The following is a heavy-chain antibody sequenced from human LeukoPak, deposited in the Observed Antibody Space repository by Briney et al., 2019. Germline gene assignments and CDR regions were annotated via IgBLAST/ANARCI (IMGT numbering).Heavy chain of an antibody. CDR1: GFTFSSYG. CDR3: AKDRRSSGWLDWFDP. J-gene: IGHJ5*02. V-gene: IGHV3-30*18. D-gene: IGHD6-19*01. Sequence: GGSLRLSCAASGFTFSSYGMHWVRQAPGKGLEWVAVISYDGSNKYYADSVKGRFTISRDNSKNTLYLQMNSLRAEDTAVYYCAKDRRSSGWLDWFDPWGQGILVTVSS. CDR2: ISYDGSNK.